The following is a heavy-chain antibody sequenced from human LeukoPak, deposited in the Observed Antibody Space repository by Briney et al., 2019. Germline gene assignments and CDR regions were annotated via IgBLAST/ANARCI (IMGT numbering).Heavy chain of an antibody. J-gene: IGHJ4*02. CDR2: IYYSGST. D-gene: IGHD5-24*01. CDR3: ARPRDGYNYGGFDY. V-gene: IGHV4-39*01. CDR1: GGSISSSSYY. Sequence: SETLSLTCTVTGGSISSSSYYWGWLRQPPGKGLEWIGSIYYSGSTYYNPSLKSRVTISVDTSKNQFSLKLSSVTAADTAVYYCARPRDGYNYGGFDYWGQGTLVTVSS.